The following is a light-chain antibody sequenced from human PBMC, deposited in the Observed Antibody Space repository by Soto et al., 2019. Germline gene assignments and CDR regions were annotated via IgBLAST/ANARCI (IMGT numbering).Light chain of an antibody. CDR2: WAS. J-gene: IGKJ4*01. CDR3: HQYYSTLT. V-gene: IGKV4-1*01. Sequence: DIVMTQSPDSLAVSLGERATINCKSSQSVLYSSNNKNYLAWYQQKPGQPPKLLIYWASTRESGVPDRFSGSGSGTDFTLTISSLQVEDVAVYYCHQYYSTLTFGGGTKVEIK. CDR1: QSVLYSSNNKNY.